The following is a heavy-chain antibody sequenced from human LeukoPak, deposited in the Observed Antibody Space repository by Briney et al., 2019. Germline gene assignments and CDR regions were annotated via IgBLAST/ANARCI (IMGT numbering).Heavy chain of an antibody. CDR2: INHSGST. D-gene: IGHD6-6*01. CDR3: ARGRESIAARRRAFDI. CDR1: GYSITSAYY. J-gene: IGHJ3*02. V-gene: IGHV4-38-2*02. Sequence: SETLSLTCTVSGYSITSAYYWGWIRQPPGKGLEWIGEINHSGSTNYNPSLKSRVTISVDTSKNQFSLKLSSVTAADTAVYYCARGRESIAARRRAFDIWGQGTMVTVSS.